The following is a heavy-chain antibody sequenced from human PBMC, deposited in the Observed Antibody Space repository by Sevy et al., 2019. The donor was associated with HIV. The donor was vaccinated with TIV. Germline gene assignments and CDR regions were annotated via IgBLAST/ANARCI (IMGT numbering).Heavy chain of an antibody. CDR3: AKDLTMVRGIIRSSLDY. Sequence: GGSLRLSCAASGFSFSSFGMNWVRQAPGKGLEWIPSISGSGTRTAYADAVMGRFTISRDNSKNSLYLQMNSLRAEDTAVYYCAKDLTMVRGIIRSSLDYWGQGTLVTVSS. V-gene: IGHV3-23*01. CDR2: ISGSGTRT. J-gene: IGHJ4*02. CDR1: GFSFSSFG. D-gene: IGHD3-10*01.